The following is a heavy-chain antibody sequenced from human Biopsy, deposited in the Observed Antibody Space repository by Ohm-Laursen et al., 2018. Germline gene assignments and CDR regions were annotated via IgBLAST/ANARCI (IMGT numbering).Heavy chain of an antibody. J-gene: IGHJ4*02. D-gene: IGHD2-15*01. CDR1: GFSFRDYW. CDR2: IKEDGSEI. CDR3: ASAHQYCSATPCNGGSDF. V-gene: IGHV3-7*01. Sequence: SLRLSCAASGFSFRDYWMSWVRRAPGKGLEWVATIKEDGSEIKYVDSVKGRFTISRDNAKDSLDLQMSSLRVKDTALYYCASAHQYCSATPCNGGSDFWAQGTLVPVSS.